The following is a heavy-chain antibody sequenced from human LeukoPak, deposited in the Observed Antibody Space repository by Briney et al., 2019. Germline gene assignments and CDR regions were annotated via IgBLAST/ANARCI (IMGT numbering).Heavy chain of an antibody. CDR3: ARHYYDSSGYILFGY. D-gene: IGHD3-22*01. CDR2: INPSGGST. CDR1: GYTFTSYY. J-gene: IGHJ4*02. Sequence: ASVKVSCKASGYTFTSYYMHWVRQAPGQGLEWMGIINPSGGSTSYAQKFQGRVTMTRDMSTSTVYMELSSLRSEDTAVYYCARHYYDSSGYILFGYWGQGTLVTVSS. V-gene: IGHV1-46*01.